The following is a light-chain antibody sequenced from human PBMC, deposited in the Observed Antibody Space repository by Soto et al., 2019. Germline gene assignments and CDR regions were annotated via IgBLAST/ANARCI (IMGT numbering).Light chain of an antibody. V-gene: IGKV3-11*01. CDR3: QQRRNWSIT. J-gene: IGKJ5*01. CDR1: QGVSSH. Sequence: EIVLTQSPATLSLSPGERATLSCRASQGVSSHLAWYQHKPGQAPRLLIYDASSRATGVPARFSGSGSGTAFTLTISSIESEDVAVYYCQQRRNWSITFGQGTRLEIK. CDR2: DAS.